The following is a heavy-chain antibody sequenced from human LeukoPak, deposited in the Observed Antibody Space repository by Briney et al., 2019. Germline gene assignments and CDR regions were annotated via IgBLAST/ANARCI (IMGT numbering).Heavy chain of an antibody. CDR2: INHSGST. Sequence: SETLSLTCAVYGGSFSGYYWSWIRQPPGKGLEWIGEINHSGSTNYNPSLKSRVTISVDTSKNQFSLKLSSVTAADTAVYYRAREPLAAAGLPFDYWGQGTLVTVSS. D-gene: IGHD6-13*01. V-gene: IGHV4-34*01. CDR1: GGSFSGYY. CDR3: AREPLAAAGLPFDY. J-gene: IGHJ4*02.